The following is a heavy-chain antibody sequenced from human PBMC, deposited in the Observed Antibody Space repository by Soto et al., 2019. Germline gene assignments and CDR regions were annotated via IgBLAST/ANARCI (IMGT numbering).Heavy chain of an antibody. J-gene: IGHJ4*02. CDR2: ISSGGGTT. CDR3: ATRNYYFDY. CDR1: GFTFSSYA. V-gene: IGHV3-23*01. Sequence: GGSLRLSCAASGFTFSSYAMSWVRQAPGKGLEWVSAISSGGGTTDYADSVKGRFTISRDNSKNTLYLQMSSLRAEDKAVYYCATRNYYFDYWGQGALVTVSS. D-gene: IGHD1-7*01.